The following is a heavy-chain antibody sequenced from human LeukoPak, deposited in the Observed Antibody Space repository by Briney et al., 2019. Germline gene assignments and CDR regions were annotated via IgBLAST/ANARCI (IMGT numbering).Heavy chain of an antibody. CDR1: GGSISSYY. CDR3: ARERLAGATCYFDQ. D-gene: IGHD1-26*01. CDR2: IYYSGST. J-gene: IGHJ4*02. Sequence: KSSETLPLTCTFSGGSISSYYWSWIRQPPGKGLEWIGYIYYSGSTNYNPSLKSRVTISLDTSNNQFSLKLSSVTAADTAVYYCARERLAGATCYFDQWGQGTLVTVSS. V-gene: IGHV4-59*01.